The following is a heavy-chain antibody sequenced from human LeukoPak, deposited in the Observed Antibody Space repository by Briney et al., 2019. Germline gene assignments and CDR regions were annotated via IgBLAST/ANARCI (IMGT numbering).Heavy chain of an antibody. CDR1: GASISSYY. Sequence: PSQTLSLTCTVSGASISSYYWSWIRQPPGKGLEWIGYIYYSGRTNYNPSLKSRVTISVDTSKNQFSLKLNSVTAADTAVYYCARALWSSVGWFDPWGQGTLVTVSS. CDR3: ARALWSSVGWFDP. CDR2: IYYSGRT. J-gene: IGHJ5*02. D-gene: IGHD3-3*01. V-gene: IGHV4-59*01.